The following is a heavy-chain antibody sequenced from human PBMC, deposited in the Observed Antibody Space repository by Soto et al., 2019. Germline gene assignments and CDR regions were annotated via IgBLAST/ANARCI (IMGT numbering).Heavy chain of an antibody. V-gene: IGHV3-72*01. CDR2: TRNKANSYTT. CDR3: ARERHYGDYEIYYFDN. J-gene: IGHJ4*02. Sequence: PGGSLRLSCAASGFTFSNAWMNWVRQAPGKGLEWVGRTRNKANSYTTEYAASVKGRFTISRDDSKNSLYLQMNSLKTEDTAVYYCARERHYGDYEIYYFDNWGQGTLVTVSS. D-gene: IGHD4-17*01. CDR1: GFTFSNAW.